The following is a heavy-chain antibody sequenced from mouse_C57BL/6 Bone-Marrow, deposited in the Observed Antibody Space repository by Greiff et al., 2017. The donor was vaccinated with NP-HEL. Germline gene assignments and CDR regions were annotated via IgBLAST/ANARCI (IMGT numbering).Heavy chain of an antibody. J-gene: IGHJ1*03. Sequence: EVQLQQSGPELVKPGASVKIPCKASGYTFTDYNMDWVKQSHGKSLEWIGDINPNNGGTIYNQKFKGKATLTVDKSSSTAYMELRSLTSEDTAVYYCARGVYGSRASYWYFDVWGTGTTVTVSS. CDR1: GYTFTDYN. CDR2: INPNNGGT. V-gene: IGHV1-18*01. D-gene: IGHD1-1*01. CDR3: ARGVYGSRASYWYFDV.